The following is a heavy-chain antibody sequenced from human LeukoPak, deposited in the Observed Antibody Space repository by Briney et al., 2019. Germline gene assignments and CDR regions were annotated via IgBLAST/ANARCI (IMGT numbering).Heavy chain of an antibody. CDR1: GYTFTSYG. CDR2: IIPIFGTA. V-gene: IGHV1-69*13. Sequence: SVKVSCKASGYTFTSYGISWVRQAPGQGLEWMGGIIPIFGTANYAQKFQGRVTITADESTSTAYMELSSLRSEDTAVYYCARESGLLYCGGDCYPSIYYGMDVWGQGTTVTVSS. D-gene: IGHD2-21*02. CDR3: ARESGLLYCGGDCYPSIYYGMDV. J-gene: IGHJ6*02.